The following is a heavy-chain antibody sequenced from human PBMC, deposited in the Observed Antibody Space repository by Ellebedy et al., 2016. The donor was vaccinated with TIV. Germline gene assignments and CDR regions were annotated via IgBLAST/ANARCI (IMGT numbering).Heavy chain of an antibody. CDR3: TTGARQRYDKNSFYSFDY. CDR1: GFSFRDAW. J-gene: IGHJ4*02. V-gene: IGHV3-15*01. D-gene: IGHD3-22*01. CDR2: VKARFDGGTT. Sequence: GESLKISXTTSGFSFRDAWMSWVRQAPGKGLEWVGRVKARFDGGTTDFAAPVKGRFTMSRTDSMSTVYLQMNSLKIEDTAVNYCTTGARQRYDKNSFYSFDYWGQGALVTVSS.